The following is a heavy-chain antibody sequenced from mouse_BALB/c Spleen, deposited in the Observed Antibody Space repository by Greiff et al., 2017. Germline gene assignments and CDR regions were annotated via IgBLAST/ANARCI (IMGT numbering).Heavy chain of an antibody. D-gene: IGHD2-3*01. J-gene: IGHJ4*01. CDR2: ISYSGST. Sequence: VQLKESGPGLVKPSQSLSLTCTVTGYSITSDYAWNWIRQFPGNKLEWMGYISYSGSTSYNPSLKSRISITRDTSKNQFFLQLNSVTTEDTATYYCARRDGYSAMDYWGQGTSVTVSS. CDR1: GYSITSDYA. V-gene: IGHV3-2*02. CDR3: ARRDGYSAMDY.